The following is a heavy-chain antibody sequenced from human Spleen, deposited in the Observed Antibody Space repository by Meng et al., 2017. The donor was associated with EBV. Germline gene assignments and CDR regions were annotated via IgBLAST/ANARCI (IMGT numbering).Heavy chain of an antibody. J-gene: IGHJ4*02. CDR3: ASRSLDTAMDS. CDR1: CYTFITYG. CDR2: ISVDNGKT. D-gene: IGHD5-18*01. Sequence: QVPWGQFGAEVKKPGASVKVSCKHPCYTFITYGISWVRQAPGQGLEWMGWISVDNGKTNYAQHLQDRVSMTTDTSTSTAYMELRSLRSDDTAVYYCASRSLDTAMDSWGQGTLVTVSS. V-gene: IGHV1-18*01.